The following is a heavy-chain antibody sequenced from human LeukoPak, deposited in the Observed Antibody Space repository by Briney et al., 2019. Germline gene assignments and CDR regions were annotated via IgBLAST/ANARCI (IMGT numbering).Heavy chain of an antibody. CDR1: GFAFSSYS. J-gene: IGHJ6*02. CDR3: ATSRVPWGLDV. D-gene: IGHD5-24*01. Sequence: PGGSLRLSCAASGFAFSSYSMNWVRQAPGKGLEWISYISSGGGDLKYYADSVKGRFTISRDDAKNSLYLQMNSLRVEDTAVYFCATSRVPWGLDVWGQGTTVTVSS. V-gene: IGHV3-48*01. CDR2: ISSGGGDLK.